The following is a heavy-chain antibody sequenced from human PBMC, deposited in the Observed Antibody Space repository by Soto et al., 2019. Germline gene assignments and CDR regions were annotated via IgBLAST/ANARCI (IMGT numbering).Heavy chain of an antibody. V-gene: IGHV3-21*01. Sequence: GGSLRLSCAASGFTFSSYSMNWVRQAPGKGLEWVSSISSSSSYIYYADSVKGRFTISRDNAKNSLYLQMNSLRAEDTAVYYCARGPYCSSTSCLQGGFDYWGQGTLVTVSS. D-gene: IGHD2-2*01. J-gene: IGHJ4*02. CDR2: ISSSSSYI. CDR1: GFTFSSYS. CDR3: ARGPYCSSTSCLQGGFDY.